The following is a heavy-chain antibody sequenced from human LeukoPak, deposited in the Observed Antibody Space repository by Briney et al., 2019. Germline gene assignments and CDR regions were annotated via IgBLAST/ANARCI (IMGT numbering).Heavy chain of an antibody. D-gene: IGHD2-15*01. V-gene: IGHV4-59*01. CDR3: ARDRREQYCSGGSCYSALGFFDY. J-gene: IGHJ4*02. Sequence: SETLSLTCSVSGGSISSYYWSWIRQPPGKGLEWIGYILDSGSTNCNPSLKSRVTISVDTSKNRFSLKLSSVTAADTAVYYCARDRREQYCSGGSCYSALGFFDYWGQGTLVTVSS. CDR2: ILDSGST. CDR1: GGSISSYY.